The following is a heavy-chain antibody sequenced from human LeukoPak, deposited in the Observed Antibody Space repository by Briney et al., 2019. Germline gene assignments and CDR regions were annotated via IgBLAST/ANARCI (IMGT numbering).Heavy chain of an antibody. CDR3: ARVTSGGYLRLPFYYYYYMDV. J-gene: IGHJ6*03. V-gene: IGHV4-39*07. D-gene: IGHD3-22*01. CDR1: GGSISSSSYY. Sequence: PSETLSLTCTVSGGSISSSSYYWGWIRQPPGKGLEWIGSIYYSGSTNYNPSLKSRVTISVDTSKNQFSLKLSSVTAADTAVYYCARVTSGGYLRLPFYYYYYMDVWGKGTTVTISS. CDR2: IYYSGST.